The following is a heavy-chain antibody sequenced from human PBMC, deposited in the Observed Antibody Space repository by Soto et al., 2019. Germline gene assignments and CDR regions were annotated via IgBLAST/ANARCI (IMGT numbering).Heavy chain of an antibody. J-gene: IGHJ4*02. CDR3: ARYNSYAIDY. Sequence: VQLKESGPGLVKPSETLSLTCTVSGTSISGYYWCWIRQPPGKGLEWIANIHYSGTTNYNPSLASRVTLSVDTSKNQFSLKMTSVTAADRAMYFCARYNSYAIDYWGRGTLVTVSS. CDR1: GTSISGYY. CDR2: IHYSGTT. V-gene: IGHV4-59*01. D-gene: IGHD2-8*01.